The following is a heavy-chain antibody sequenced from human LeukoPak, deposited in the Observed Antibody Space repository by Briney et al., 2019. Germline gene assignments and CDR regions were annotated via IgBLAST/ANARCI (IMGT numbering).Heavy chain of an antibody. J-gene: IGHJ4*02. CDR3: TSGPGIAVAGTLNFDY. CDR2: IRSKAYGGTT. CDR1: GFTFGDYA. D-gene: IGHD6-19*01. Sequence: GGSLRLSCTASGFTFGDYAMSWFRQAPGKGLEWVGFIRSKAYGGTTEYAASVKGRFTISRDDSKSIAYLQMNSLKTEDTAVYYCTSGPGIAVAGTLNFDYWGQGTLVTVSS. V-gene: IGHV3-49*03.